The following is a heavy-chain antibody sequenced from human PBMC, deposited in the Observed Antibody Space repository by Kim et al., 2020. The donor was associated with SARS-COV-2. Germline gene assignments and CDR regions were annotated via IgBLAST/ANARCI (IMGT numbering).Heavy chain of an antibody. J-gene: IGHJ4*02. V-gene: IGHV3-49*04. CDR2: IRSKAYGGTT. D-gene: IGHD5-12*01. CDR1: GFTFGDYA. CDR3: TRHSGYRAFDY. Sequence: GGSLRLSCTASGFTFGDYAMSWVRQAPGKGLEWVGFIRSKAYGGTTEYAASVKGRITISRDDSKSIAYLQMNSLKTEDTAVYYCTRHSGYRAFDYWGQGTLVTVSS.